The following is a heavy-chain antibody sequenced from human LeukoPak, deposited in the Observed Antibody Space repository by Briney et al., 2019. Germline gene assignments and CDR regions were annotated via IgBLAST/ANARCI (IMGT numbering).Heavy chain of an antibody. V-gene: IGHV1-2*02. CDR2: INPNSGGT. J-gene: IGHJ4*02. Sequence: GTSLKVSSKASGYTLTGYYMHAVRQTPGQGLEWMGWINPNSGGTKSAQKFQGRVTMTRDTSISTAYMELSRLRSDDTAVYYCARDLNLAYCGGDCYSDYWGQRTLATVSS. CDR3: ARDLNLAYCGGDCYSDY. CDR1: GYTLTGYY. D-gene: IGHD2-21*01.